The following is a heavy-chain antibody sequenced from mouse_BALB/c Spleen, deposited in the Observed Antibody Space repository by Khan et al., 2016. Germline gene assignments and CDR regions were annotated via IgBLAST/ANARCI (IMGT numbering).Heavy chain of an antibody. Sequence: EVQLVETGGGLVQPKGSLKLSCAASGFTFKTYAMNWVRLAPGKGLEWVARIRSKSNNYATYYAVPVKDRFTISRDDTQSILYLQMNNLKTEDTAVYYCVRGDDYPYAMDCWGQGTSVTVSS. J-gene: IGHJ4*01. CDR2: IRSKSNNYAT. CDR3: VRGDDYPYAMDC. V-gene: IGHV10-1*02. CDR1: GFTFKTYA. D-gene: IGHD2-13*01.